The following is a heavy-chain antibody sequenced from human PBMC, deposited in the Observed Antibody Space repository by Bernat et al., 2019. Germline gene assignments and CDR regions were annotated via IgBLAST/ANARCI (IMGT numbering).Heavy chain of an antibody. CDR2: VSSDGHTK. J-gene: IGHJ4*02. Sequence: QVQLVESGGGVVQPGRSLRLSCAASGFTFSTYGMQWVRQAPGKGLEWVAVVSSDGHTKYYLDSVKGRCTLSRANSKNTVNLQMNSLRPEDSAVYYCAIEGHMRGYGDYFDSWGQGTLVTVSS. D-gene: IGHD5-12*01. CDR3: AIEGHMRGYGDYFDS. V-gene: IGHV3-30*03. CDR1: GFTFSTYG.